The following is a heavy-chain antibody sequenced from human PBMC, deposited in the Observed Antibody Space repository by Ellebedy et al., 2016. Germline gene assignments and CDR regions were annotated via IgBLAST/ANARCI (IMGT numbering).Heavy chain of an antibody. CDR2: IYYSGST. D-gene: IGHD5-12*01. V-gene: IGHV4-59*01. J-gene: IGHJ6*02. CDR3: ARGAGSFPTRYYYGMDV. CDR1: GGSISSYY. Sequence: GSLRLSCTVSGGSISSYYWSWIRQPPGKGLEWIGYIYYSGSTNYNPSLKSRVTISVDTSKNQFSLKLSSVTAADTAAYYCARGAGSFPTRYYYGMDVWGQGTTVTVSS.